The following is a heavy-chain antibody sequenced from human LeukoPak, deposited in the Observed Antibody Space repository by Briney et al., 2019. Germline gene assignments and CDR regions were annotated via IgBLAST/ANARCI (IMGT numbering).Heavy chain of an antibody. CDR2: INPNSGGT. CDR3: ARAVDIVVDGGSNWFDP. CDR1: GYTFTGYY. D-gene: IGHD2-15*01. J-gene: IGHJ5*02. Sequence: ASVKVSCKASGYTFTGYYMHWVRQAPGQGLEWMGWINPNSGGTNYAQKFQGRVTMTRDTSISTAYMELSRLRSDDTAVYYCARAVDIVVDGGSNWFDPWGQGTLVTVSS. V-gene: IGHV1-2*02.